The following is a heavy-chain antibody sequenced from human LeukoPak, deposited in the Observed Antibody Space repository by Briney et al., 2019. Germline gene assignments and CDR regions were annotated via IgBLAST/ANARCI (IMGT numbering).Heavy chain of an antibody. D-gene: IGHD3-22*01. CDR2: IYHSGST. CDR1: GFTVSSNY. J-gene: IGHJ6*03. CDR3: ASSAYESSGYGGYYMDV. V-gene: IGHV4-38-2*01. Sequence: GSLRLSCAASGFTVSSNYMSWIRQPPGKGLEWIGRIYHSGSTYYNPSLKSRVTISVDTSKNQFSLKLSSVTAADTAVYYFASSAYESSGYGGYYMDVWGKGTTVTVSS.